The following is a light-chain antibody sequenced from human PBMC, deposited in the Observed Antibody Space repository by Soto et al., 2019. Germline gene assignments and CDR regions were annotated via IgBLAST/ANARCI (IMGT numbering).Light chain of an antibody. CDR3: QQYESYSIA. Sequence: DIQMTQSPSTLSASVGDRVTITCRASQSISSWLAWYQQKPGKAPKLLIYKEFSLESGVPSRFSGSGSGTEFTLTISGLHPDDFATYYCQQYESYSIAFGQGTRLEIK. J-gene: IGKJ5*01. V-gene: IGKV1-5*03. CDR1: QSISSW. CDR2: KEF.